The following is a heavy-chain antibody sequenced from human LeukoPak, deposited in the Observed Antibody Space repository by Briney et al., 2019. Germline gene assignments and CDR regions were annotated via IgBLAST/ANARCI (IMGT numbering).Heavy chain of an antibody. Sequence: GSLRLSCAASGFTFSSYAMSWVRQAPGKGLEWVSAISGSGGSTYYADSVKGRLTISRDNSKNTLYLQMNSLRAEDTAVYYCAKDRLYSSSWFRFDPWGQGTLVTVSS. J-gene: IGHJ5*02. CDR1: GFTFSSYA. CDR2: ISGSGGST. CDR3: AKDRLYSSSWFRFDP. D-gene: IGHD6-13*01. V-gene: IGHV3-23*01.